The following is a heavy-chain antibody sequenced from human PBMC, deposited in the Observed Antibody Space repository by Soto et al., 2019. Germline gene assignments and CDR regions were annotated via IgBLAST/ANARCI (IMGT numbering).Heavy chain of an antibody. CDR2: ISSSSSYT. D-gene: IGHD5-12*01. CDR3: ARDHHRYSGYDYVDY. Sequence: GGSLRLSCAAXGFTFSDYYMSWIRQAPGKGLEWVSYISSSSSYTNYADSVKGRFTISRDNAKNSLYLQMNSLRAEDTAVYYCARDHHRYSGYDYVDYWGQGTLVTVSS. CDR1: GFTFSDYY. V-gene: IGHV3-11*05. J-gene: IGHJ4*02.